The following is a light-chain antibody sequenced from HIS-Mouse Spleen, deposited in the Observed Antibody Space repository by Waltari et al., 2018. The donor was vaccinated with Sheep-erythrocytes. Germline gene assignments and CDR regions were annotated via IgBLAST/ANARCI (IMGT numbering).Light chain of an antibody. J-gene: IGLJ2*01. CDR2: DVS. CDR1: SSDVGGYNY. V-gene: IGLV2-11*01. CDR3: CSYAGSYTVV. Sequence: QSALTQPRSVSGSPGQSVTIPCTGTSSDVGGYNYLSWYQQHPGKAPKLMIYDVSKRPSGVPDHFSGSKSGNTASLTISGLQAEDEADYYCCSYAGSYTVVFGGGTKLTVL.